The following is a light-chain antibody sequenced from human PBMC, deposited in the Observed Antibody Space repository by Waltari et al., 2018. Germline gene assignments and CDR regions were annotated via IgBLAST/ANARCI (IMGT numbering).Light chain of an antibody. CDR2: DAS. CDR3: QQRSNWPPGIT. V-gene: IGKV3-11*01. J-gene: IGKJ4*01. CDR1: QGVSSY. Sequence: EIVLTQSPATLSLSPGERATLSCRASQGVSSYLAWYQQKPGQAPRLLIYDASNRATGIPARFSGSGSGTDFTLTISSLEPEDFAVYYCQQRSNWPPGITFGGGTKVEIK.